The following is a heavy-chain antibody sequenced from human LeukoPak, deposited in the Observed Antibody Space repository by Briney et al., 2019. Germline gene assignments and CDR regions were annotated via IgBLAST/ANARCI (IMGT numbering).Heavy chain of an antibody. CDR3: GRGRPRGYSGYVIDY. V-gene: IGHV3-23*01. Sequence: GGSLRLSCAASGFTFSSYAMSWVRQAPGKGLEWVSVISGSSGITYYANSVKGRFTISRDNAKNTLYLQMNSLRAEDTAAFYCGRGRPRGYSGYVIDYWGQGTPITVSS. CDR1: GFTFSSYA. D-gene: IGHD5-12*01. CDR2: ISGSSGIT. J-gene: IGHJ4*02.